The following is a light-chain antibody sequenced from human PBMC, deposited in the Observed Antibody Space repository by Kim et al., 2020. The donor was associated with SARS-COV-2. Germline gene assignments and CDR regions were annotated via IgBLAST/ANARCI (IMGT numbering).Light chain of an antibody. CDR1: QGISNY. CDR2: AAS. Sequence: DIQLTQSPSFLSASVGDRVTITCRARQGISNYLAWYQQKPGKAPKLLIYAASTLQSGVPSRFSGSGSGTEFSLTINTLKPEDVATSYTYTFGQGTKVDIK. V-gene: IGKV1-9*01. J-gene: IGKJ2*01. CDR3: YT.